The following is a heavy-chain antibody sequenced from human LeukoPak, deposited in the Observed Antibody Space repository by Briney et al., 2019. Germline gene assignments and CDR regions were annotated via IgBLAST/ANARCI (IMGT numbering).Heavy chain of an antibody. Sequence: GGSLRLSCAASGFTFSSYWMSWVRQAPGKRLEWVANIKQDGSEKYYVDSVKGRFTISRDNAKNSLYLQMNSLRAEDTAVYYCARHSSGWYLFFDYWGQGTLVTVSS. V-gene: IGHV3-7*01. J-gene: IGHJ4*02. D-gene: IGHD6-19*01. CDR2: IKQDGSEK. CDR1: GFTFSSYW. CDR3: ARHSSGWYLFFDY.